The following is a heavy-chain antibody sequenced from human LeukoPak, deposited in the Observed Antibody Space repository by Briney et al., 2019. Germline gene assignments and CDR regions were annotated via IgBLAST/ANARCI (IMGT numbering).Heavy chain of an antibody. Sequence: SETLPLTCAVYGGSFSGYYWSWIRQPPGKGLEWIGEINHSGSTNYNPSLKSRVTISVDTSKNQSSLKLSSVTAADTAVYYCASVSRWNYYYYGMDVWGQGTTVTVSS. V-gene: IGHV4-34*01. CDR3: ASVSRWNYYYYGMDV. CDR1: GGSFSGYY. D-gene: IGHD2/OR15-2a*01. CDR2: INHSGST. J-gene: IGHJ6*02.